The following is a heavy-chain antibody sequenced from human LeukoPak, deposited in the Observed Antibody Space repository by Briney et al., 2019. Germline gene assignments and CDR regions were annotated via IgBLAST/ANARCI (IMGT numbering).Heavy chain of an antibody. CDR2: IYHSGST. V-gene: IGHV4-38-2*02. CDR3: ARRGGSSILDWYFDL. D-gene: IGHD6-6*01. J-gene: IGHJ2*01. Sequence: SETLSLTCTVSGYSISSGYYWGWIRQPPGKGLEWIGSIYHSGSTYYNPSLKSRVTISVDTSKNQFSLKLSSVTAADTAVYYCARRGGSSILDWYFDLWGRGTLVTVSP. CDR1: GYSISSGYY.